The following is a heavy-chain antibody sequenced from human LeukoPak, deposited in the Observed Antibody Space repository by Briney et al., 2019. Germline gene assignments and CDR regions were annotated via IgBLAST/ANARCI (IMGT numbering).Heavy chain of an antibody. CDR1: GGSFSGYY. CDR2: INHSGST. CDR3: ARDNPTSNYGVGTWGWFDP. J-gene: IGHJ5*02. V-gene: IGHV4-34*01. D-gene: IGHD4-11*01. Sequence: SETLSLTCAVYGGSFSGYYWSWIRQPPGKGLEWIGEINHSGSTNYNPSLKSRATISVDTSKNQFSLKLSSVTAADTAVYYCARDNPTSNYGVGTWGWFDPWGQGTLVTVSS.